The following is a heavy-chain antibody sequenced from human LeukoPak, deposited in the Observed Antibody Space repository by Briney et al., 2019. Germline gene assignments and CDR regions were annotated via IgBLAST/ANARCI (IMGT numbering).Heavy chain of an antibody. D-gene: IGHD2-15*01. CDR2: ISYDGSNK. CDR1: GFTFSSYG. CDR3: ARYPPGYCSGGSCYSEVHDAFDI. J-gene: IGHJ3*02. Sequence: GGSLRLSCAASGFTFSSYGMHWVRQAPGKGLEWVAVISYDGSNKYYADSVKGRFTISRDNSKNTLYLQMNSLRAEDTAVYYCARYPPGYCSGGSCYSEVHDAFDIWGQGTMVTVSS. V-gene: IGHV3-30*03.